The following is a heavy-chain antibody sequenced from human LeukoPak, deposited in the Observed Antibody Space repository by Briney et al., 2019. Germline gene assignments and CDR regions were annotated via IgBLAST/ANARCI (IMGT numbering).Heavy chain of an antibody. CDR1: GFTVSSNY. J-gene: IGHJ6*02. Sequence: GGSPRLSCAASGFTVSSNYMSWVRQAPGKGLEWVSVIYSGGSTYYADSVKGRFTISRDNSKNTLYLQMNSLRAEDTAVYYCARDYGDHGVGYYYYYGMDVWGQGTTVTVSS. D-gene: IGHD4-17*01. CDR2: IYSGGST. V-gene: IGHV3-53*01. CDR3: ARDYGDHGVGYYYYYGMDV.